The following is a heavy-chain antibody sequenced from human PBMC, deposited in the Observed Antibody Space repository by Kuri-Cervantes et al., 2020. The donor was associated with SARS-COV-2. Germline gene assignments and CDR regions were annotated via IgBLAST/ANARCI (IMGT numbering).Heavy chain of an antibody. Sequence: SETLSLTCTVSGGSISSYYWSWIRQPPGKGLEWIGYIYYSGSTNYNPSLKSRVTISVDTSKNQFSLKLSSVTAAATAVYYCARTHYATLLDIWVQGTMVTVSS. J-gene: IGHJ3*02. CDR1: GGSISSYY. D-gene: IGHD2-2*01. V-gene: IGHV4-59*01. CDR3: ARTHYATLLDI. CDR2: IYYSGST.